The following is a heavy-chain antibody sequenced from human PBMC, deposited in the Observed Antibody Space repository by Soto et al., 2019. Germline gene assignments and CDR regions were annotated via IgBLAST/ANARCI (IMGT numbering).Heavy chain of an antibody. D-gene: IGHD2-15*01. CDR2: IIPILGIA. V-gene: IGHV1-69*02. Sequence: SVKVSCKASGYTFTSYTISWVRQAPGQGLEWMGRIIPILGIANYAQKFQGRVTITADKSTSTAYMELSSLRPEDTAVYYCARICSGGSCYSVRAFDIWGQGTMVTVSS. CDR1: GYTFTSYT. J-gene: IGHJ3*02. CDR3: ARICSGGSCYSVRAFDI.